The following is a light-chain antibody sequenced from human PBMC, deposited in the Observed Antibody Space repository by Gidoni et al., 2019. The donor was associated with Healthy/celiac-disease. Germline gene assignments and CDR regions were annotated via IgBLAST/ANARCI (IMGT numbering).Light chain of an antibody. J-gene: IGKJ4*01. V-gene: IGKV3-11*01. Sequence: ENGLRKTPATLSLSPGERATPSCRASQSVSSYLAWYQQKPGQAPRLLIYDASNRATGIPARFSGSGSGTDFTLTISSLEPEDFAVYYCQQRSNWPPLTFGGGTKVEIK. CDR3: QQRSNWPPLT. CDR1: QSVSSY. CDR2: DAS.